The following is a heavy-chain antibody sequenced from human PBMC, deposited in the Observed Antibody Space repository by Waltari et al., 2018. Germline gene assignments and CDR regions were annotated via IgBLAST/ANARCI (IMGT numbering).Heavy chain of an antibody. CDR2: IKQDGSEK. D-gene: IGHD6-13*01. Sequence: EVQLVESGGGLVQPGGSLRLSCAASGFTFSSYWMSWVRQAPGKGREWVANIKQDGSEKYYVDSVKGRFTISRDNAKNSLYLQMNSLRAEDTAVYYCASQQPPLSTGGSIDYWGQGTLVTVSS. J-gene: IGHJ4*02. CDR1: GFTFSSYW. CDR3: ASQQPPLSTGGSIDY. V-gene: IGHV3-7*01.